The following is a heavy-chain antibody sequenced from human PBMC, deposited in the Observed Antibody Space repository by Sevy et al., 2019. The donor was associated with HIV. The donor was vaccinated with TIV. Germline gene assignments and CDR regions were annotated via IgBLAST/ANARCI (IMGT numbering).Heavy chain of an antibody. CDR1: GLSFSNAW. D-gene: IGHD3-22*01. J-gene: IGHJ4*02. Sequence: GESLKISCAASGLSFSNAWMAWVRQAPGKGLEWVGRIRSETGGGTTDFAAFAKGKFTISRDDPKNTLYLQMNSLKTEDTAVYYCAMDHRRDGMIVVPFEKWGLGTLVTVSS. V-gene: IGHV3-15*01. CDR3: AMDHRRDGMIVVPFEK. CDR2: IRSETGGGTT.